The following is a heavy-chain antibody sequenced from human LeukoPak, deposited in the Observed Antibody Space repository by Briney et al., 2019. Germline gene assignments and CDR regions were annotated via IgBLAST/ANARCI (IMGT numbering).Heavy chain of an antibody. CDR3: ARGVYIAAAQYGY. CDR1: GGSISSYY. D-gene: IGHD6-13*01. J-gene: IGHJ4*02. CDR2: IYYSGTT. V-gene: IGHV4-59*01. Sequence: PSETLSLTCTVSGGSISSYYWSWIRQPSGKGLEWIGYIYYSGTTNYNPSLKSRVTISVDTSKNQFSPKLSSVTAADTAVYYCARGVYIAAAQYGYWGQGTLVTVSS.